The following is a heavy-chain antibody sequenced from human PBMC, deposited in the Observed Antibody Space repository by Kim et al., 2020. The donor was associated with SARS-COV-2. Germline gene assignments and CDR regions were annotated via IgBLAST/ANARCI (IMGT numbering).Heavy chain of an antibody. D-gene: IGHD3-22*01. CDR3: ARHFFSYDSSGYFQLNWFDP. CDR2: IYPGDSDT. V-gene: IGHV5-51*01. CDR1: GYSFTSYW. J-gene: IGHJ5*02. Sequence: GESLKISCKGSGYSFTSYWIGWVRQMPGKGLEWMGIIYPGDSDTRYSPSFQGQVTISADKSISTAYLQWSSLKASDTAMYYCARHFFSYDSSGYFQLNWFDPWGRGTLVTVSS.